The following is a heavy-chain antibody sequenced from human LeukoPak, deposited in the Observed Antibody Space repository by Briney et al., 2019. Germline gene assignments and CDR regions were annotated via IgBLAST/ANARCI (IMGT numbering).Heavy chain of an antibody. CDR2: INYSGST. CDR1: DESFSGYY. D-gene: IGHD2-15*01. V-gene: IGHV4-34*01. Sequence: SETLSLTCAVSDESFSGYYWNWIRQPPGRGLEWIGEINYSGSTQYHPSLKSRVSMSVDKFKKQVSLKLSSVTVADTAVYYCAREGRGGHNFDYWGQGTLAIVSS. CDR3: AREGRGGHNFDY. J-gene: IGHJ4*02.